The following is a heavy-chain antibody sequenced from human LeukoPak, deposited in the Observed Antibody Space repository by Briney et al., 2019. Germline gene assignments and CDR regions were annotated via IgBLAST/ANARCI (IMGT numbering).Heavy chain of an antibody. Sequence: PGRSLRLSGAASGFTSSTYAMHWVRQAPGKGLEWVGAISYDGTDKYYADSVKGRLTISRDNSKTMLYLQMNSLRIEDTADYFCARDQPYFDSCGQGTLVTVSS. J-gene: IGHJ4*02. CDR3: ARDQPYFDS. CDR2: ISYDGTDK. V-gene: IGHV3-30*01. CDR1: GFTSSTYA.